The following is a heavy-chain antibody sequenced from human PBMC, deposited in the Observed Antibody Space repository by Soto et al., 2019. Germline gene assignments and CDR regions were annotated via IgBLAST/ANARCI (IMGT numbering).Heavy chain of an antibody. J-gene: IGHJ4*02. CDR1: GFRFSIYK. CDR2: ITSGSSHI. V-gene: IGHV3-21*01. D-gene: IGHD6-19*01. CDR3: ASVYGGGWYGSLGEDPQ. Sequence: GGSLRLSCAASGFRFSIYKMNWVRQAPGRGLEWVSSITSGSSHIYYADSVKGRFTISRDNAKNSLYLQMDSLRVEDTAVYYCASVYGGGWYGSLGEDPQWGQGTLVTVSS.